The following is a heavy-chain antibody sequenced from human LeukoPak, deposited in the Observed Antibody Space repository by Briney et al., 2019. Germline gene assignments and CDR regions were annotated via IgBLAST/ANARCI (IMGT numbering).Heavy chain of an antibody. D-gene: IGHD2-15*01. CDR1: GFTFSSYA. CDR3: AREDCSGGSCYSYFDY. J-gene: IGHJ4*02. CDR2: ISYDGSNK. V-gene: IGHV3-30*04. Sequence: GGSLRLSCAASGFTFSSYAMHWVRQAPGKGLEWVAVISYDGSNKYYADSVKGRFTISRDNSKNTLYLQMNSLRAEDTAVYYCAREDCSGGSCYSYFDYWARELWSPSPQ.